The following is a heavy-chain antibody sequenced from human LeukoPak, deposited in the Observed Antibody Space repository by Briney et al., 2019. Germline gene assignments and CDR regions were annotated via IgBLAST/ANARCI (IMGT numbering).Heavy chain of an antibody. Sequence: PSETLSLTCTVSGGSISSYYWSWLRQPPGKGLEWIGYIYYSGSTNYNPSLKSRVTISVDTSKNQFSLKLSSVTAADTAVYYCARSLDPWFDPWGQGTLVTVFS. D-gene: IGHD1-1*01. J-gene: IGHJ5*02. V-gene: IGHV4-59*01. CDR2: IYYSGST. CDR1: GGSISSYY. CDR3: ARSLDPWFDP.